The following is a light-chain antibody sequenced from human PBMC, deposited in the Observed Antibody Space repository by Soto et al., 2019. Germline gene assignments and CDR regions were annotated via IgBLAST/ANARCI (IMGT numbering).Light chain of an antibody. V-gene: IGLV2-14*01. Sequence: QSVLTQPASVSGSPGQSITISCTGTSSDVGGYNYVSWYQQHPGKAPKLMIYDVSNRPSGVSDRFSGSKSGNTASLTISGLQAEDEADYYCSSNTSSSTHVVFGGGTKLTLL. CDR3: SSNTSSSTHVV. J-gene: IGLJ2*01. CDR2: DVS. CDR1: SSDVGGYNY.